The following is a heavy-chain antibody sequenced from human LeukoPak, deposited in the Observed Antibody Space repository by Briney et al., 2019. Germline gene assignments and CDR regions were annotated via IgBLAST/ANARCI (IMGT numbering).Heavy chain of an antibody. Sequence: GGSLRLSCAASGFTFSSYAMSWVRQAPGKGLEWVSAISGSGGSTYYADSVKGRFTISRDNSKNTLYLQMNSLRAGDTAVYYCARAAYSSTWYSRYFDLWGRGTLVTVSS. CDR2: ISGSGGST. CDR3: ARAAYSSTWYSRYFDL. D-gene: IGHD6-13*01. V-gene: IGHV3-23*01. CDR1: GFTFSSYA. J-gene: IGHJ2*01.